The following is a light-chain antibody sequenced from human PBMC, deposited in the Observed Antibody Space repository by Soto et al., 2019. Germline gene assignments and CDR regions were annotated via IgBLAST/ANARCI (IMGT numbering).Light chain of an antibody. CDR1: ENVRTK. CDR2: GAS. J-gene: IGKJ3*01. Sequence: EIVMTQSPAILSVSPGEGATLSCRASENVRTKVGWYQQKAGQAPRLIIYGASSRATGIPARFSGSGSGTEFTLTISSLQSEDFAVYYCQQYNNWPFTFGPGTKVDIK. V-gene: IGKV3D-15*01. CDR3: QQYNNWPFT.